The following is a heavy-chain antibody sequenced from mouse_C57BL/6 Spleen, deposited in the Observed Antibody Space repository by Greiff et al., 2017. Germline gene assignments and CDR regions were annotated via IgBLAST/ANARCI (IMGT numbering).Heavy chain of an antibody. J-gene: IGHJ4*01. CDR1: GYTFTDYE. Sequence: VQLQQSGAELVRPGASVTLSCKASGYTFTDYEMHWVKQTPVHGLEWIGAIDPETGGTAYNQKFKGKAILTADKSSSTAYMELRSLTAEDSAAYYCTRYNDYDDGYAMDDWGQGTSVTVSS. V-gene: IGHV1-15*01. CDR3: TRYNDYDDGYAMDD. D-gene: IGHD2-4*01. CDR2: IDPETGGT.